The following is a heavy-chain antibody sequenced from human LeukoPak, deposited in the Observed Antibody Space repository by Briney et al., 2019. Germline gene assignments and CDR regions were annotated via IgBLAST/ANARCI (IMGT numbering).Heavy chain of an antibody. CDR3: ARGAYTCSGGSCHKY. J-gene: IGHJ4*02. CDR2: ISSSSSYI. V-gene: IGHV3-21*01. Sequence: GGSLRLSCAASGFTFSSYSMNWVRQAPGKGLEWVSSISSSSSYIYYADSVKGRFTISRDNAKNSLYLQMNSLRAEDTAVYYCARGAYTCSGGSCHKYWGQGTLVTVSS. CDR1: GFTFSSYS. D-gene: IGHD2-15*01.